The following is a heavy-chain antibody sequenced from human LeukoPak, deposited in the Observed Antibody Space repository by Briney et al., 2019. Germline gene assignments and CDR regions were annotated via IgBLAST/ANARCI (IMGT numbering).Heavy chain of an antibody. CDR3: ARDSGIAVRLFDY. J-gene: IGHJ4*02. Sequence: GGSLRLSCAASGFTFSSYAMYWVRQAPGKGLEWVAVISYDGSNKYYADSVKGRFTISRGNSKNTLYLQMNSLRAEDTAVYCCARDSGIAVRLFDYWGQGTLVTVSS. CDR1: GFTFSSYA. V-gene: IGHV3-30*04. D-gene: IGHD6-19*01. CDR2: ISYDGSNK.